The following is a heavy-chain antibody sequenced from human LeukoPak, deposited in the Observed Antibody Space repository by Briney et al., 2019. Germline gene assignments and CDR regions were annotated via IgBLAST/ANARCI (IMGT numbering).Heavy chain of an antibody. CDR2: IYTSGST. D-gene: IGHD3-10*01. V-gene: IGHV4-61*02. J-gene: IGHJ5*02. CDR3: ASWFGWFDP. CDR1: GGSISSGSYY. Sequence: SQTLSLTCTVSGGSISSGSYYWSWIRQPAGKGLEWIGRIYTSGSTNYNPSLKSRVTISVDTSKNQFSLKLSSVTAADTAVYYCASWFGWFDPGGQGTLVTVSS.